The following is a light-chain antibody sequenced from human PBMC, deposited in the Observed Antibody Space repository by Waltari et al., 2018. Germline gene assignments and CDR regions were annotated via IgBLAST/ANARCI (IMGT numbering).Light chain of an antibody. CDR3: ATWGDSLSGRM. Sequence: QSVLTQPPSASGTPGQRVTISCSGGSSNIGTNYVYWYQQLPGTAPKLLIYGNDQRPSGGPHLFSGSKSGTSASRAVGGLRSEDEADYYCATWGDSLSGRMFGGGTKLTVL. CDR2: GND. V-gene: IGLV1-47*01. J-gene: IGLJ3*02. CDR1: SSNIGTNY.